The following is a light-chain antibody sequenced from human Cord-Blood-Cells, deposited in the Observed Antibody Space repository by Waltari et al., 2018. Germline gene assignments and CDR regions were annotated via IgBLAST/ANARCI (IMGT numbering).Light chain of an antibody. CDR2: EDN. Sequence: NFMLTQPHSVSESPGKTVTISCTRSSGSIAHNYVQWDQQRPGSAPTTVIYEDNQRPAGVPDRFSGSIDSSSNSASLTISGLKTEDEADYYCQSYDSSPWVFGGGTKLTVL. V-gene: IGLV6-57*03. CDR3: QSYDSSPWV. J-gene: IGLJ3*02. CDR1: SGSIAHNY.